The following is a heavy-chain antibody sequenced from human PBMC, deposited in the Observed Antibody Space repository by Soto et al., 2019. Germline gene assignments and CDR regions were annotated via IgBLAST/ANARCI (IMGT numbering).Heavy chain of an antibody. CDR1: GGSISSGVYY. CDR2: IYYSGST. V-gene: IGHV4-31*03. D-gene: IGHD3-16*01. J-gene: IGHJ3*01. CDR3: ASVWGGAFDF. Sequence: NLSETLSLTCTVSGGSISSGVYYWSWIRQHPGKGLEWIGYIYYSGSTYYNPSLKSRVTISVDTSKNQFSLNLSSVTAADTAVYYCASVWGGAFDFWGQGAMVTVSS.